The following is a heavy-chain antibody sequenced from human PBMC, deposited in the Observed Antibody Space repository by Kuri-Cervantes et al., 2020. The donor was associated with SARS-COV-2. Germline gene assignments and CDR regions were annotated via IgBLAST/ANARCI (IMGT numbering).Heavy chain of an antibody. CDR2: MNPNSGNT. CDR3: ARGRLWPRLFGSGWYVLDY. J-gene: IGHJ4*02. CDR1: GYTFTSYD. V-gene: IGHV1-8*02. Sequence: ASVKVSCKASGYTFTSYDINWVRQATGQGLEWMGWMNPNSGNTGYAQKFQGRVTMTGNTSVSTAYMELSSLRSEDTAVYYCARGRLWPRLFGSGWYVLDYWGQGTLVTVSS. D-gene: IGHD6-19*01.